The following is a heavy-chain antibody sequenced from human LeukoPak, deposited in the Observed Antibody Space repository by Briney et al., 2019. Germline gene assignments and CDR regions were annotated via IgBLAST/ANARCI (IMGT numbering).Heavy chain of an antibody. CDR2: INWNGGST. CDR3: ARTQTPGVGANDAFDI. D-gene: IGHD1-26*01. CDR1: GFTFDDYG. J-gene: IGHJ3*02. V-gene: IGHV3-20*04. Sequence: GGSLRLSCAASGFTFDDYGMSWVRQAPGKGLEWVSGINWNGGSTGYADSVKGRFTISRDNAKNSLYLQMNSLRAEDTALYYCARTQTPGVGANDAFDIWGQGTMATVSS.